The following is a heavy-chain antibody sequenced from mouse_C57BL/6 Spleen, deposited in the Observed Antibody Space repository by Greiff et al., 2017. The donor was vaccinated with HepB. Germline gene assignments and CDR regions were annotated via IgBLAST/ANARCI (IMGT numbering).Heavy chain of an antibody. Sequence: VQLQQSGPELVKPGASVKISCKASGYAFSSSWMNWVKQRPGKGLEWIGRIYPGDGDTNYNGKFKGKATLTADKSSSTAYMQLSSLTSEDSAVYFCARGDGLQDYWGQGTTLTVSS. CDR3: ARGDGLQDY. V-gene: IGHV1-82*01. CDR2: IYPGDGDT. J-gene: IGHJ2*01. CDR1: GYAFSSSW. D-gene: IGHD2-13*01.